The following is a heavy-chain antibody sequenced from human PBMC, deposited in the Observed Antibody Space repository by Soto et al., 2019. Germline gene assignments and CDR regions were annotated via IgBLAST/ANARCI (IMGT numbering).Heavy chain of an antibody. CDR3: AKSGVTPDY. Sequence: QVQLVESGGGVVQPGRSLRLSCAASGFTFSSYGMHWVRQAPGKGLEWVAVISYDGRNKYHADSVKGRFTISRDNSKNTLYLQMNSLRAEDTAVYYCAKSGVTPDYWGQGTLVTVSS. D-gene: IGHD2-21*02. CDR2: ISYDGRNK. J-gene: IGHJ4*02. V-gene: IGHV3-30*18. CDR1: GFTFSSYG.